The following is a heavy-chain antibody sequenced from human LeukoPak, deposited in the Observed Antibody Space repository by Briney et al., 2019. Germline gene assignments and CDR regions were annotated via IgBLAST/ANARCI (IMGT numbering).Heavy chain of an antibody. J-gene: IGHJ5*02. CDR1: GYGFTSYW. CDR2: IVPIDSYT. V-gene: IGHV5-10-1*01. Sequence: GEPLKISCKGSGYGFTSYWISWVRQMPGKGLEWRGRIVPIDSYTTYSPSFQGDVTISADKSISTAYLQWSSLKASDTAMYYCARHVSYSSSWYAGHNWFDPWGQGTLVTASS. CDR3: ARHVSYSSSWYAGHNWFDP. D-gene: IGHD6-13*01.